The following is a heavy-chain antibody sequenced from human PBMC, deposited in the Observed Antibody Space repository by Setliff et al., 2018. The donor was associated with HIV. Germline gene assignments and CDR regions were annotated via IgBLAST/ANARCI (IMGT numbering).Heavy chain of an antibody. J-gene: IGHJ5*02. CDR2: IYASGSI. Sequence: SETLSLTCTVSGGSISSHCWSWIRQSPGKALEWIGYIYASGSIIYNPSLKSRVTISVDKSQNQFTLYLQMNSLEIEDTAVYYCTTRLSGSYIPNWFDPWGQGTLVTVSS. V-gene: IGHV4-59*11. CDR1: GGSISSHC. D-gene: IGHD1-26*01. CDR3: TTRLSGSYIPNWFDP.